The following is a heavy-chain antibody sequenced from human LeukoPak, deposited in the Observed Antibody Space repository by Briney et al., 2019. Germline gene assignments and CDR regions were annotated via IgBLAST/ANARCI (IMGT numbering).Heavy chain of an antibody. Sequence: PGGSLRLSCAASGLTFSSYAMHWVRQAPGKGLEWVAVISYDGSNKYYADSVKGRFTISRDNSKNTLYLQMNSLRAEDTAVYYCAREYSRYGSTMIVPDYWGQGTLVTVSS. D-gene: IGHD3-22*01. J-gene: IGHJ4*02. CDR3: AREYSRYGSTMIVPDY. V-gene: IGHV3-30*04. CDR2: ISYDGSNK. CDR1: GLTFSSYA.